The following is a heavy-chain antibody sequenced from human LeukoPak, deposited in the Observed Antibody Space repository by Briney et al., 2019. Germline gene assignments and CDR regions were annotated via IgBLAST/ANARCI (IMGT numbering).Heavy chain of an antibody. Sequence: GESLKISCKGSGYSFTRYWIGWVRQMPGKGLEWMGIIHPGDSDTRYSPSFQGQVTISADKSISTAYLQWSSLKASDTAMYYCARQMYGNYYDSSGYATRYNWFDPWGQGTLVTVSS. CDR2: IHPGDSDT. J-gene: IGHJ5*02. V-gene: IGHV5-51*01. CDR3: ARQMYGNYYDSSGYATRYNWFDP. D-gene: IGHD3-22*01. CDR1: GYSFTRYW.